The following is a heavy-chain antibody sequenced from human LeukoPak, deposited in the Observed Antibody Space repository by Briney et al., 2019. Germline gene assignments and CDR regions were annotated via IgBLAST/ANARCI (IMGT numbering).Heavy chain of an antibody. CDR3: ARAGEARPGPGIDY. D-gene: IGHD6-6*01. V-gene: IGHV4-31*03. CDR2: IYYSGST. J-gene: IGHJ4*02. Sequence: SETLSLTCTVSGGSISSGGYYWSWIRQHPGKGLEWIGYIYYSGSTYYNPSLKSRVTISVDTSKNQFSLKLSSVTAADTAVYYCARAGEARPGPGIDYWGQGTLVTVSS. CDR1: GGSISSGGYY.